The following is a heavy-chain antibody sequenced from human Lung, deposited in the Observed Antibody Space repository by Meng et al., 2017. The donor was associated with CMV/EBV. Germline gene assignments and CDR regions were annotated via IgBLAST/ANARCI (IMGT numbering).Heavy chain of an antibody. CDR3: ARVIAVAGTAPFDY. V-gene: IGHV1-2*02. D-gene: IGHD6-19*01. CDR2: IYPNTGGA. CDR1: GYTFTGYY. Sequence: ASXXVSCKASGYTFTGYYIHWVRQAPGQGLEWMGCIYPNTGGAKYAQKFQGRVTMTRDTSISTAYMELSSLRSDDTAVYYCARVIAVAGTAPFDYWGPGTXVPVSS. J-gene: IGHJ4*02.